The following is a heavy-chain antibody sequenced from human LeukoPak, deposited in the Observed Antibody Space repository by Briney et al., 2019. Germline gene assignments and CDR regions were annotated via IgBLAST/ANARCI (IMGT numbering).Heavy chain of an antibody. Sequence: GASVKVSCKASGYTFTNYDINWVRQATGQGLEWLGWMDPNTGNTGYAQKFQGRVTITRNTSISTAYMELSSLRSEDTAVYYCAAHRHCSSGWFDYWGQGTLVTVSS. V-gene: IGHV1-8*03. CDR3: AAHRHCSSGWFDY. CDR2: MDPNTGNT. CDR1: GYTFTNYD. D-gene: IGHD6-19*01. J-gene: IGHJ4*02.